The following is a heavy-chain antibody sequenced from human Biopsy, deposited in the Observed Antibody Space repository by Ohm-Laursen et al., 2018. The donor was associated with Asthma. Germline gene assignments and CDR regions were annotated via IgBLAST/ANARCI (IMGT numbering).Heavy chain of an antibody. CDR3: ARTYYDFLTGQVNDAFAI. J-gene: IGHJ3*02. CDR2: IIPLYRTV. CDR1: GYTFINYA. V-gene: IGHV1-3*01. Sequence: VASVKVSCKASGYTFINYAIHWVRQAPGQRLEWVGEIIPLYRTVNYAQRFQGRVAITRDTSASTAYMELSSLRSEDTAVYYCARTYYDFLTGQVNDAFAIWGQGTMVTVSS. D-gene: IGHD3-9*01.